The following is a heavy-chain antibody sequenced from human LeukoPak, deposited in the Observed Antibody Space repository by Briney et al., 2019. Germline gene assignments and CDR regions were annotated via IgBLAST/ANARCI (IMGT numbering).Heavy chain of an antibody. J-gene: IGHJ4*02. Sequence: PGGSLRLSCAASGFTFSSYAMTWVRQAPGKGLEWVPAISRGGGSKYYADSVKGRFTISRDNAKNTLYLKMNSRRGEETAGYYCAKVAGYISSRGFTDYWGQGTLVTVSS. D-gene: IGHD6-19*01. CDR2: ISRGGGSK. CDR3: AKVAGYISSRGFTDY. CDR1: GFTFSSYA. V-gene: IGHV3-23*01.